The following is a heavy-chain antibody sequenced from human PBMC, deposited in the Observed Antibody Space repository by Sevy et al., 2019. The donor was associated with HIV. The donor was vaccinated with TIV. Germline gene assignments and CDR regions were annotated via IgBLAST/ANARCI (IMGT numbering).Heavy chain of an antibody. J-gene: IGHJ4*02. CDR1: GFTFSSYA. V-gene: IGHV3-23*01. Sequence: GGSLRLSCAASGFTFSSYATSRVRQAPGKGLEWVSAISGSGGSTYYADSVKGRFTISRDNSKNTLYLQMNSLRAEDTAVYYCAKGGLITMIVVAMSYFDYRGQGTLVTVSS. CDR3: AKGGLITMIVVAMSYFDY. D-gene: IGHD3-22*01. CDR2: ISGSGGST.